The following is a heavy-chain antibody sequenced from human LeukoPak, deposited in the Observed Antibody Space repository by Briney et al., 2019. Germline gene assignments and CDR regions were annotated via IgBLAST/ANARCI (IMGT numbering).Heavy chain of an antibody. J-gene: IGHJ4*02. D-gene: IGHD3-10*01. CDR3: TRDKVFGGELDY. V-gene: IGHV3-43D*03. CDR1: GFTFDDYA. CDR2: ISWDGGST. Sequence: PGGSLRLSCAASGFTFDDYAMHWVRQAPGKGLEWVSLISWDGGSTHYADSVKGRFTISRDNAKNSLYLQMNSLRTEDTAFYYCTRDKVFGGELDYWGQGTLVTVSS.